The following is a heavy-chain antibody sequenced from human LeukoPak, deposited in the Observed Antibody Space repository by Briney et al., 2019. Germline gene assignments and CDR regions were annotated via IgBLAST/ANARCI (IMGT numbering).Heavy chain of an antibody. Sequence: GGSLRLSCAASGFTVSTNYVSWVRQAPGKGLEWVSGISATGTTTYNTNPVQGRFAISRDNSKNTLYLQMNSLRAEDTALYYCAKHRGYSSDGLDVWGQGTTVTISS. CDR3: AKHRGYSSDGLDV. J-gene: IGHJ6*02. CDR1: GFTVSTNY. D-gene: IGHD5-18*01. V-gene: IGHV3-23*01. CDR2: ISATGTTT.